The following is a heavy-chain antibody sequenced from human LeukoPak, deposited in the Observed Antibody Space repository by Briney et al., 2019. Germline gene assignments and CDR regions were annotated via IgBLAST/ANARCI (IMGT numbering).Heavy chain of an antibody. D-gene: IGHD3-3*01. CDR3: ARGDDFFMGVVIISDY. CDR1: GYTFTSYA. Sequence: GASVKVSCKASGYTFTSYAIHWVRQAPEQRLEWMGWISAGNGNTKYSQNFQGRVTFISNTSATTAFMELSSLRSEDAAVYYCARGDDFFMGVVIISDYWGQGTLVTVSS. J-gene: IGHJ4*02. V-gene: IGHV1-3*01. CDR2: ISAGNGNT.